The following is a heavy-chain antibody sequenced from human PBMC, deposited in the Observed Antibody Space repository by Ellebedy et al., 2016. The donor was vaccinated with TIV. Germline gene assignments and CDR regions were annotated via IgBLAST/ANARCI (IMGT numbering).Heavy chain of an antibody. CDR1: GFTFSNAW. CDR3: TTDEVGLLWFGELLLFDY. Sequence: GGSLRLXXAASGFTFSNAWMSWVRQAPGKGLEWVGRIKSKTDGGTTDYAAPVKGRFTISRDDSKNTLYLQMNSLKTEDTAVYYCTTDEVGLLWFGELLLFDYWGQGTLVTVSS. J-gene: IGHJ4*02. V-gene: IGHV3-15*01. D-gene: IGHD3-10*01. CDR2: IKSKTDGGTT.